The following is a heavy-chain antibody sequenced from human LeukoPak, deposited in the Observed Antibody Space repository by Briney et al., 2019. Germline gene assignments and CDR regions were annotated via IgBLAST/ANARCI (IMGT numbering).Heavy chain of an antibody. D-gene: IGHD1-26*01. CDR3: ARVYRRYFDY. J-gene: IGHJ4*02. V-gene: IGHV3-48*01. CDR1: GFTFSSYE. Sequence: GGSLRLSCAASGFTFSSYEMNWVRQAPGKGLEWVSYISSSSGTIYYADSVKGRFTISRDNAKNSLYLQMNSLRAEDTAMYYCARVYRRYFDYWGQGTLVTVSS. CDR2: ISSSSGTI.